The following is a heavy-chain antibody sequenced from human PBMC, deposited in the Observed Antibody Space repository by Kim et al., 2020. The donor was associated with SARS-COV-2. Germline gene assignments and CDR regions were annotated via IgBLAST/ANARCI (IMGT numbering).Heavy chain of an antibody. CDR2: IYYSGST. J-gene: IGHJ4*02. Sequence: SETLSLTCTVSGGSISSSSYYWGWIRQPPGKGLEWIGSIYYSGSTYYNPSLKSRVTIFVDTSKNQFSLKLSSVTAADTAVYYCASDGDSSGWYEYWGQGTLVTVSS. CDR1: GGSISSSSYY. D-gene: IGHD6-19*01. CDR3: ASDGDSSGWYEY. V-gene: IGHV4-39*01.